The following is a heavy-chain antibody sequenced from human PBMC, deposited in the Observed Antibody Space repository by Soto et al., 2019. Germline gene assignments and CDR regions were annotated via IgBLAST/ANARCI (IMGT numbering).Heavy chain of an antibody. J-gene: IGHJ3*02. CDR2: IIPIFGTA. CDR1: GGTFSSYA. CDR3: ARVFRRWLQSRSHAFDI. D-gene: IGHD5-12*01. V-gene: IGHV1-69*13. Sequence: SVKVSCKASGGTFSSYAISWVRQAPGQGLEWMGGIIPIFGTANYAQKFQGRVTITADESTSTAFMELSSLRSEDTAVYYCARVFRRWLQSRSHAFDIWGQGTMVTVS.